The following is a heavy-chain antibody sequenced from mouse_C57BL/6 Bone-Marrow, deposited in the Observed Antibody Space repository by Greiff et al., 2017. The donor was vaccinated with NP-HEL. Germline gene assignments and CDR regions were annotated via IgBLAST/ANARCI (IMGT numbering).Heavy chain of an antibody. V-gene: IGHV5-6*01. Sequence: EVNLVESGGDLVKPGGSLKLSCAASGFTFSSYGMSWVRQTPDKRLEWVATISSGGSYTYYPDSVKGRFTISRDNAKNTLYLQMSSLKSEDTAMYYCARQRLLRDWFAYWGQGTLVTVSA. CDR1: GFTFSSYG. CDR2: ISSGGSYT. D-gene: IGHD2-3*01. CDR3: ARQRLLRDWFAY. J-gene: IGHJ3*01.